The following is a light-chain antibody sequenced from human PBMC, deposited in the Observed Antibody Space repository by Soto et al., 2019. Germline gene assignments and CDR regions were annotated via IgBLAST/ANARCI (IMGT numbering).Light chain of an antibody. J-gene: IGKJ1*01. CDR2: GTS. CDR1: QSLTSRY. V-gene: IGKV3-20*01. Sequence: EIVLTQSPGTLSLSPGERATLSCRASQSLTSRYLAWYRQKPGQAPRLLICGTSSRATGIPDRFSGSGSGTDFTLTISRLEPEDFAVYYCQQYHSSPRTFGQGTKV. CDR3: QQYHSSPRT.